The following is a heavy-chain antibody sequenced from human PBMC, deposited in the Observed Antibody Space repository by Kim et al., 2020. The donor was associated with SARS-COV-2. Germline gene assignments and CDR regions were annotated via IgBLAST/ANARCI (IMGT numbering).Heavy chain of an antibody. CDR2: MRSISDTI. CDR1: GFKFGDYY. V-gene: IGHV3-11*01. D-gene: IGHD1-26*01. J-gene: IGHJ3*02. Sequence: GGSLRLSCAASGFKFGDYYMSWIRQAPGKGLQWISSMRSISDTIYYADSVRGRFTISRDNAKNLLYLQMNRLRVEDTGVYYCATSGTFWVPRSEAFDIWGQGTMVTVSS. CDR3: ATSGTFWVPRSEAFDI.